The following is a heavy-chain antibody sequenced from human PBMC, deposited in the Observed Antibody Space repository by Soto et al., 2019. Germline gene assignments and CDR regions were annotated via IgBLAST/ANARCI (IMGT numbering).Heavy chain of an antibody. CDR1: GSFYA. Sequence: QVQPVQSGSEVKKPGSSVRVSCKTGSFYAVSWVRQAPGQGLEWMGGLIPVFDTPSYAQKFQGRVTITADESKSTAYMELSSLRSEDTALYYCASPPVTGRYSYYGMDAWDQGIAVTVSS. V-gene: IGHV1-69*01. CDR3: ASPPVTGRYSYYGMDA. CDR2: LIPVFDTP. D-gene: IGHD4-4*01. J-gene: IGHJ6*02.